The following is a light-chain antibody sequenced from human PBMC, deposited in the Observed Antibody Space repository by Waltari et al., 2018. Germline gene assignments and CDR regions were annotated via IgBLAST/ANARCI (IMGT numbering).Light chain of an antibody. Sequence: QAGLTQPPSVSKGLAQTATLTCTGNGDNVGKHGAIGLQQFRGHPPKLLSYRNDNRPSWISQRVSASKSGNTASLTITGLQPEDEADYYCSAWDDGLKVYVFGPGTKVTVL. CDR3: SAWDDGLKVYV. J-gene: IGLJ1*01. CDR2: RND. V-gene: IGLV10-54*04. CDR1: GDNVGKHG.